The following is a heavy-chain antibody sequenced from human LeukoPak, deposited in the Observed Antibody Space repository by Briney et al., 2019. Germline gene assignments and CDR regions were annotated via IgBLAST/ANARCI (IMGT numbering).Heavy chain of an antibody. CDR2: IYATGST. V-gene: IGHV4-4*07. CDR1: GDSIRGYW. J-gene: IGHJ4*02. D-gene: IGHD1-26*01. Sequence: NPSETLSLTCDVSGDSIRGYWWGWVRQPAGKGLEWIGRIYATGSTKFNPSLKSRLTMSMDTSTNQFSLKLTSVTAADTAVYFCARQGYTASYYFLDYWSQRSLLTVSS. CDR3: ARQGYTASYYFLDY.